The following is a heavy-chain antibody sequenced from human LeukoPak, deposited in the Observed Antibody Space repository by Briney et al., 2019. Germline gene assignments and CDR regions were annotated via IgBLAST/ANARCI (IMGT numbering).Heavy chain of an antibody. CDR3: AKDPSYYDYVWGSYRARPDKADY. Sequence: GGSLRLSCAASGFTFSSYAMSWVRQAPGKGLEWVSAISGSGGSTYYADSVKGRFTISRDNSKNTLYLQMNSLRAEDTAVYYCAKDPSYYDYVWGSYRARPDKADYWGQGTLVTVSS. CDR2: ISGSGGST. D-gene: IGHD3-16*02. CDR1: GFTFSSYA. J-gene: IGHJ4*02. V-gene: IGHV3-23*01.